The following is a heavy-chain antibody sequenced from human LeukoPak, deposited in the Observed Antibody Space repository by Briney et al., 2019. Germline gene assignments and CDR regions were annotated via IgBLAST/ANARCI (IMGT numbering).Heavy chain of an antibody. V-gene: IGHV1-24*01. CDR3: ARDQDFWSGYYSYFDY. J-gene: IGHJ4*02. Sequence: ASVKVSCKVSGYTLTELSMHWVRQAPGKGLEWMGGFDPEDGETIYAQKFQGRVTMTEDTSTDTAYMELSRLRSDDTAVYYCARDQDFWSGYYSYFDYWGQGTLVTVSS. CDR1: GYTLTELS. D-gene: IGHD3-3*01. CDR2: FDPEDGET.